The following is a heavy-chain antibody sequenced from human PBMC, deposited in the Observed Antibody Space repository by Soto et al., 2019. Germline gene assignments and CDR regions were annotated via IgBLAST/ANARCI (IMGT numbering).Heavy chain of an antibody. Sequence: LRLSCAASGFTFSSYAMSWVRQAPGKGLEWVSAISGSGGSTYYADSVKGRFTISRDNSNNTLYLQMNSLRAEDTAVYYCARRPYSSGWYARLYYFDYWGQGTLVTVSS. D-gene: IGHD6-19*01. CDR2: ISGSGGST. CDR1: GFTFSSYA. V-gene: IGHV3-23*01. J-gene: IGHJ4*02. CDR3: ARRPYSSGWYARLYYFDY.